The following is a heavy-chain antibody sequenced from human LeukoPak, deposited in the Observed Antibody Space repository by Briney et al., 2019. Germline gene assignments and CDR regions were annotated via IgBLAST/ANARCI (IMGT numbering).Heavy chain of an antibody. D-gene: IGHD6-13*01. Sequence: PSETLSLTCTVSGESINSFYWSWIRQPAGKGLEWIGRIYSSGSTNYSPSLKSRVTMSVDTSKNQFSLKLSSVTAADTAVYYCARDVVAAAGSFDYWGQGTQVTVPS. CDR3: ARDVVAAAGSFDY. V-gene: IGHV4-4*07. J-gene: IGHJ4*02. CDR1: GESINSFY. CDR2: IYSSGST.